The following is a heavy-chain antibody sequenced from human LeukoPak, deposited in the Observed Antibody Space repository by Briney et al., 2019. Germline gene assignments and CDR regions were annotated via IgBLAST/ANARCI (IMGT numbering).Heavy chain of an antibody. D-gene: IGHD2-21*02. V-gene: IGHV3-30-3*01. J-gene: IGHJ4*02. CDR1: GFTFSSYA. CDR2: ISYDGSNK. Sequence: GGSLGLSCAASGFTFSSYAMHWVRQAPGKGLEWVAVISYDGSNKYYADSVKGRFTISRDNSKNTLYLQMNSLRAEDTAVYYCARGPIMTWGQGTLVTVSS. CDR3: ARGPIMT.